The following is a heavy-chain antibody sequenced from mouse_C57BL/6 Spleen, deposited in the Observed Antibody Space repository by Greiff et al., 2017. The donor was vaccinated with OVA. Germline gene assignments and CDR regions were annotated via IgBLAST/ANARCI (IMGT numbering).Heavy chain of an antibody. Sequence: QVQLKESGAELVKPGASVKLSCKASGYTFTSYWMQWVKQRPGQGLEWIGEIDPSDSYTNYNQKFKGKATLTVDTSSSTAYMQLSSLTSEDSAVYYCARADIILRYFDVWGTGTTVTVSS. D-gene: IGHD1-1*01. V-gene: IGHV1-50*01. CDR2: IDPSDSYT. CDR1: GYTFTSYW. CDR3: ARADIILRYFDV. J-gene: IGHJ1*03.